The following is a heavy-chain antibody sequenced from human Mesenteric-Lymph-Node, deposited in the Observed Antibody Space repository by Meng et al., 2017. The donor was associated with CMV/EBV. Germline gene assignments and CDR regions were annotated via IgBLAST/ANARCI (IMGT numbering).Heavy chain of an antibody. J-gene: IGHJ5*02. CDR2: MNPNSGNT. D-gene: IGHD6-13*01. V-gene: IGHV1-8*01. Sequence: ASVKVSCKASGYTFISTHIYWVRQATGQGLEWMGWMNPNSGNTGYAQKFQGRVTITTDESTSTAYMELSSLRSEDTAVYYCARTEIAAAGTGVSSWFDPWGQGTLVTVSS. CDR3: ARTEIAAAGTGVSSWFDP. CDR1: GYTFISTH.